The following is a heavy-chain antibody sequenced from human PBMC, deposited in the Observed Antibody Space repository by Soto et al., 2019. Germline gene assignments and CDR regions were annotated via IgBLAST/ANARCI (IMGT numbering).Heavy chain of an antibody. V-gene: IGHV1-18*01. CDR3: VMVDNYVTPTPQDV. CDR1: GYIFVNYG. Sequence: QFQLVQSGDEVKKPGASVKVSCKASGYIFVNYGIAWVRQAPGQGLEWMGWISPYTGNTHSATKVQGRLTMXTXTXTSTAYMDLGSLTSDDTAVYYCVMVDNYVTPTPQDVWGQGTTVTVSS. D-gene: IGHD3-16*01. CDR2: ISPYTGNT. J-gene: IGHJ6*02.